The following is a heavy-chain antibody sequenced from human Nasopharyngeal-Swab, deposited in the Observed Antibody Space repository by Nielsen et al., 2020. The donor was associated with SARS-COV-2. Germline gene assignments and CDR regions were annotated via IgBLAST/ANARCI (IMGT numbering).Heavy chain of an antibody. CDR1: GGSISSGDYY. CDR3: ARARITMIVVVNAFDI. D-gene: IGHD3-22*01. CDR2: IYYSGST. Sequence: SETLSLTCTVSGGSISSGDYYWSWIRQPPEKGLEWIGYIYYSGSTYYNPSLKSRVTISVDTSKNQFSLKLSSVTAADTAVYYCARARITMIVVVNAFDIWGQGTMVTVSS. V-gene: IGHV4-30-4*01. J-gene: IGHJ3*02.